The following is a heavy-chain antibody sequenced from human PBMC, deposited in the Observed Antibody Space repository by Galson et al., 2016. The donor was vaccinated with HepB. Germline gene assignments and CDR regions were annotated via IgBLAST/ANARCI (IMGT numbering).Heavy chain of an antibody. Sequence: SLRLSCAASGFTFGDYAMSWFRQAPGKGLEWVGRTRNKASSYSTEYAASVKGRFTISRDDSKNSLYLQMSSLKTEDTAVYYCARDSGTYEIDYWGQGTLVTVSS. CDR3: ARDSGTYEIDY. V-gene: IGHV3-72*01. CDR1: GFTFGDYA. CDR2: TRNKASSYST. D-gene: IGHD1-26*01. J-gene: IGHJ4*02.